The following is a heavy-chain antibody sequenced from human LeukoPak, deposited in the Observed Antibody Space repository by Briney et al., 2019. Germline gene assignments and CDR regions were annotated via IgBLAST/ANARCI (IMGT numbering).Heavy chain of an antibody. J-gene: IGHJ4*02. CDR1: GFTFSSYG. CDR3: ARDVHDSSGYDY. D-gene: IGHD3-22*01. Sequence: GGSLRLSCAASGFTFSSYGMHWARQAPGKGLEWVAVIWYDGSNKYYADSVKGRFTISRDNSKNTLYLQMNSLRAEDTAVYYCARDVHDSSGYDYWGQGTLVTVSS. V-gene: IGHV3-33*01. CDR2: IWYDGSNK.